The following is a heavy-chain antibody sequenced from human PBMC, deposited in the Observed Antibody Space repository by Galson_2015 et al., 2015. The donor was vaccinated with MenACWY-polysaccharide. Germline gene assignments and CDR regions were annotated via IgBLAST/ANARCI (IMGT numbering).Heavy chain of an antibody. CDR3: TRLVLGYCSSTSCYPQYNWCDP. CDR2: ISSNANSYAT. D-gene: IGHD2-2*01. Sequence: SLRLSCAASGFTFSGSAMHWVRQASGTGLEWVGRISSNANSYATAYAASVKGRFTISRDDSKNTAYLQMNSLKTEDTAVYYCTRLVLGYCSSTSCYPQYNWCDPWGQGTLVTVSS. CDR1: GFTFSGSA. J-gene: IGHJ5*02. V-gene: IGHV3-73*01.